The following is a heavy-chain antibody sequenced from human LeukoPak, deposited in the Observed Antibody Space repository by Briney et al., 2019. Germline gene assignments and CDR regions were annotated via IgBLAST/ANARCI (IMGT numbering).Heavy chain of an antibody. CDR2: IYYSGST. Sequence: PSETLSLTCTVSGGSISSGGYYWSWIRQHPGKGLEWIGYIYYSGSTYYNPSLKSRVTISVDTSKNQFSLKLSSVTAADTAVYYCARGDTRGDCLDYWGQGTLVTVSS. J-gene: IGHJ4*02. CDR1: GGSISSGGYY. V-gene: IGHV4-31*03. D-gene: IGHD2-21*02. CDR3: ARGDTRGDCLDY.